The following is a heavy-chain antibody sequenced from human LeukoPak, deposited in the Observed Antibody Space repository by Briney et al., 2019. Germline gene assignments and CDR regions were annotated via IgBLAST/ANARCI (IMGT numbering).Heavy chain of an antibody. CDR2: IYTSGST. CDR3: ATTVVTPYIFDY. D-gene: IGHD4-23*01. J-gene: IGHJ4*02. CDR1: GGSISSGSYY. V-gene: IGHV4-61*02. Sequence: SETLSLTCTVSGGSISSGSYYWSWIRQPAGKGLEWIGRIYTSGSTNYNPSLKSRVTISVDTSKNQLSLKLSSVTAADTAVYYCATTVVTPYIFDYWGQGTLVTVSS.